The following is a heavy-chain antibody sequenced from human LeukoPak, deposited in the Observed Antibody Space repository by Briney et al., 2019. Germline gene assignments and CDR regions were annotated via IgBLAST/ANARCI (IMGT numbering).Heavy chain of an antibody. V-gene: IGHV4-34*01. CDR3: ARGWGYYGSGSRTTLWFDP. Sequence: KLSETLSLTCAVYGGSFSGYYWSWIRQPPGKGLEWIGEINHSGSTNYNPSLKSRVTISVDTSKNQFSLKLSSVTAADTAVYYCARGWGYYGSGSRTTLWFDPWGQGTLVTVSS. D-gene: IGHD3-10*01. J-gene: IGHJ5*02. CDR2: INHSGST. CDR1: GGSFSGYY.